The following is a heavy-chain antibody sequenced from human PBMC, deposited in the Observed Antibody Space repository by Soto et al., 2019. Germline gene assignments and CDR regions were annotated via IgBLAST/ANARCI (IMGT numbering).Heavy chain of an antibody. D-gene: IGHD2-21*01. Sequence: SETLSLTCAVYSRSFRDYYWTWIRQPPGKGLELIGEINHSGTTHYNPSLKSRVTISVDTSKNHFSLKMNSVTAADTAVYYCARSPKSTDFPYYFDFWGQGTLVTVSS. CDR2: INHSGTT. CDR1: SRSFRDYY. V-gene: IGHV4-34*01. J-gene: IGHJ4*02. CDR3: ARSPKSTDFPYYFDF.